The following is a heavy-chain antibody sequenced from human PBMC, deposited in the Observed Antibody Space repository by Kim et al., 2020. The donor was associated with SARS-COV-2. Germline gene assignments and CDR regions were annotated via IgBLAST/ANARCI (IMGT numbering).Heavy chain of an antibody. V-gene: IGHV3-30*18. Sequence: GGSLRLSCAASGFIFSSYGMHWVRQAPGKGLEWVAVISYDGSKKYYAESVKGRFTISRDNSKNTLYLQMNSLRAEDTAVYYCAKEIAATRGFDYWGQGTLVTVSS. CDR3: AKEIAATRGFDY. CDR1: GFIFSSYG. D-gene: IGHD6-25*01. CDR2: ISYDGSKK. J-gene: IGHJ4*02.